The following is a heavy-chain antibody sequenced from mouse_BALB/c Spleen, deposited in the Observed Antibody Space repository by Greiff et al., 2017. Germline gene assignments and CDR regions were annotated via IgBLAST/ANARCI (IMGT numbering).Heavy chain of an antibody. Sequence: QVQLQQPGAELVKPGASVKLSCKASGYTFTSYWMHWVKQRPGQGLEWIGGIDPSDSYTNYNQKFKGKATLTVDKSSSTAYMQLSSLTSEDSAVYDCARRDWDSDYWGQGTLVTVSA. CDR2: IDPSDSYT. V-gene: IGHV1-69*02. J-gene: IGHJ3*01. CDR3: ARRDWDSDY. CDR1: GYTFTSYW. D-gene: IGHD4-1*01.